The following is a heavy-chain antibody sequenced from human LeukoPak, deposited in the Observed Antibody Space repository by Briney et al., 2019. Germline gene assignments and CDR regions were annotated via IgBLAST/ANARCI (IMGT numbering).Heavy chain of an antibody. Sequence: SGGSLRLSCAASGFTFISYAMSWVRQAPGRGLEWVSSIRNTGDSIYYADSVKGRFTISRDNSKNTLYLQMNSLRAEDTAVYYCAKDIAAAGSSFFDSWGQGALVTVSS. D-gene: IGHD6-13*01. CDR3: AKDIAAAGSSFFDS. CDR2: IRNTGDSI. CDR1: GFTFISYA. J-gene: IGHJ4*02. V-gene: IGHV3-23*01.